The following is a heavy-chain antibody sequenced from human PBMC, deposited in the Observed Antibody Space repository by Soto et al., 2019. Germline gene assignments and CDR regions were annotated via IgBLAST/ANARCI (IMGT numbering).Heavy chain of an antibody. CDR1: GFSFSSYA. CDR2: ISGRDGST. J-gene: IGHJ4*02. CDR3: ARDRERDAWYEDY. D-gene: IGHD6-13*01. V-gene: IGHV3-23*01. Sequence: EVQLFESGGDLVQPGGSLRLSCVASGFSFSSYAMTWVRQAPGKGLEWVSVISGRDGSTYYADSVKGRFTISRDNSKNTLYPQMNSLRAEDTAVYYCARDRERDAWYEDYWGQGTLVTVSS.